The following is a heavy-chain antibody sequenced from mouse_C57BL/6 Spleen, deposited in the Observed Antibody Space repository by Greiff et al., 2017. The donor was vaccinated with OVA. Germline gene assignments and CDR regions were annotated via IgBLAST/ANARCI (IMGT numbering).Heavy chain of an antibody. CDR2: ITPGDGDT. CDR3: ARITGYAMDY. J-gene: IGHJ4*01. CDR1: GYAFSSYW. Sequence: QVQLQQSGAELVKPGASVKLSCKASGYAFSSYWMNWVKQRPGKGLEWIGPITPGDGDTNYNGTFKGKATLTADKSSSTAYMQLSSLTSEDSAVYFCARITGYAMDYWGQGTSVTVSS. V-gene: IGHV1-80*01.